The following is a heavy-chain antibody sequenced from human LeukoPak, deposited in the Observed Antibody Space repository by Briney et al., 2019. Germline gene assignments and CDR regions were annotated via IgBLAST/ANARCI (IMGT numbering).Heavy chain of an antibody. D-gene: IGHD3-10*01. J-gene: IGHJ4*02. CDR1: GFTFSSYA. CDR3: AKITYGSGSYFDY. CDR2: ISGSGGST. V-gene: IGHV3-23*01. Sequence: QTGGSLRLSCAASGFTFSSYAMSWVRQAPGKGLEWVSAISGSGGSTYYADSVKGRFTISRDNSKNTLYLQMNSLRAEDTAVYYCAKITYGSGSYFDYWGQGTLVTVSS.